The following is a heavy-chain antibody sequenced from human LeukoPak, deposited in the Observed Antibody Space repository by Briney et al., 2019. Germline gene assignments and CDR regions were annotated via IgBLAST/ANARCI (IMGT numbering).Heavy chain of an antibody. CDR1: GFTFSSYA. V-gene: IGHV3-30-3*01. CDR3: ARGSYSSGWTDFDY. J-gene: IGHJ4*02. D-gene: IGHD6-19*01. CDR2: ISYDGSNK. Sequence: GRSLRLSCAASGFTFSSYAMHWVRQAPGKGLEGVAVISYDGSNKYYADSVKGRFTISRDNSKNTLYLQMNSLRAEDTAVYYCARGSYSSGWTDFDYWGQGTLVTVSS.